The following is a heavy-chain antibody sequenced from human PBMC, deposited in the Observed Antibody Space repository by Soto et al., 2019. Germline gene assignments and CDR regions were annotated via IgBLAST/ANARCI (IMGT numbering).Heavy chain of an antibody. J-gene: IGHJ5*01. V-gene: IGHV3-15*07. Sequence: HLVESGGGLVEPGGSLRLSCVGSGFIFANAWMNWVRQAPGKGLEWVGRLKSKYVGGTRDYAAPVKGRFTISRDDSKNTLYLQMDSLKIEDTAIYYCTTIIGQSAAGGAWGHGTLVTVSS. CDR3: TTIIGQSAAGGA. D-gene: IGHD6-13*01. CDR1: GFIFANAW. CDR2: LKSKYVGGTR.